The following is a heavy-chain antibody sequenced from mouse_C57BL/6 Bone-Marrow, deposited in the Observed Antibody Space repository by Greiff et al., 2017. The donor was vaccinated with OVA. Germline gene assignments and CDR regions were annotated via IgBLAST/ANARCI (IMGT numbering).Heavy chain of an antibody. CDR3: AREVSFDY. J-gene: IGHJ2*01. CDR2: ISDGGSYT. CDR1: GFTFSSYA. V-gene: IGHV5-4*01. Sequence: EVQLKESGGGLVKPGGSLKLSCAASGFTFSSYAMSWVRQTPEKRLEWVATISDGGSYTYYPDNVKGRFTISRDNAKNNLYLQMSHLKSEDTAMYYCAREVSFDYWGQGTTLTVSS.